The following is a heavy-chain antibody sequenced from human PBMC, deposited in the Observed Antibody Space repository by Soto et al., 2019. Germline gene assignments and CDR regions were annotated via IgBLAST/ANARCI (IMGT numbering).Heavy chain of an antibody. CDR1: RFTFTNYW. Sequence: GSLRLSCAASRFTFTNYWMSWVRQAPGKGLEWLANIKPDGNQIYYVDSVRGRFTISRDNAKNSVYLQMNSLRAEDTAVYFCARIGYRSSSFDFWGQGTPVTVSS. CDR3: ARIGYRSSSFDF. D-gene: IGHD6-6*01. V-gene: IGHV3-7*01. J-gene: IGHJ4*02. CDR2: IKPDGNQI.